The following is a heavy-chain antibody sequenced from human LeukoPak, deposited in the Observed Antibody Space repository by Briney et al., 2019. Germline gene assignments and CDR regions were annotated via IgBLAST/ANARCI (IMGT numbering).Heavy chain of an antibody. CDR3: AKEARYSYGYGDAFDI. V-gene: IGHV3-30*18. J-gene: IGHJ3*02. D-gene: IGHD5-18*01. CDR1: GFTFSSYG. CDR2: ISYDGSNK. Sequence: QPGGSLRLSCAASGFTFSSYGMHWVRQAPGKGLEWVAVISYDGSNKYYADSVKGRFTISRDNSKNTLYLQMNSLRAEDTAVYYCAKEARYSYGYGDAFDIWGQGTMVTVSS.